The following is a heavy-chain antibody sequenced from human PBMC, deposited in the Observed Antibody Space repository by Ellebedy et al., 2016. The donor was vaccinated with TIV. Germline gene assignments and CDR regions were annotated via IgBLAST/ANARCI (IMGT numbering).Heavy chain of an antibody. CDR2: IGSNGGST. CDR1: GFTFSNYP. J-gene: IGHJ4*02. CDR3: VKDSYCSGGSCFPKFDS. V-gene: IGHV3-64D*06. Sequence: PGGSLRLSCSVSGFTFSNYPMHWVRQAPGKGLEYVSGIGSNGGSTYYADSVKGRFTISRDNAKNRLYLQMNSLRVEDTAVYFCVKDSYCSGGSCFPKFDSWGQGTLVTVSA. D-gene: IGHD2-15*01.